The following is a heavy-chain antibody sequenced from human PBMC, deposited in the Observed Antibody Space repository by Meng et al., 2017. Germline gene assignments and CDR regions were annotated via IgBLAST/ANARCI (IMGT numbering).Heavy chain of an antibody. J-gene: IGHJ4*02. CDR1: GFTFSSYA. CDR2: ISGSGGST. Sequence: GESLKISCAASGFTFSSYARSWVRQAPGKGLEWVSAISGSGGSTYYADSVKGRFTISRDNSKNTLYLQMNSLRAEDTAVYYCAKAVTYYYDSSGYYPTYYFDYWGQGTLVTVSS. V-gene: IGHV3-23*01. D-gene: IGHD3-22*01. CDR3: AKAVTYYYDSSGYYPTYYFDY.